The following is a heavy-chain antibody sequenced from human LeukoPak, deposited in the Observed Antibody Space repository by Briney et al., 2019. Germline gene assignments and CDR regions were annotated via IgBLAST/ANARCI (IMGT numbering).Heavy chain of an antibody. CDR1: GFTFSSYW. J-gene: IGHJ4*02. CDR3: ARDAGCSSNSCFNFDY. CDR2: IKQDGSEK. V-gene: IGHV3-7*01. D-gene: IGHD2-2*01. Sequence: GGSLRLSCAASGFTFSSYWMSWVRQAPGNGLEWVANIKQDGSEKYYVDSVKGRFTISRDNAKNSLYLQMNSLRAEDTAVYYCARDAGCSSNSCFNFDYWGQGTLVTVSS.